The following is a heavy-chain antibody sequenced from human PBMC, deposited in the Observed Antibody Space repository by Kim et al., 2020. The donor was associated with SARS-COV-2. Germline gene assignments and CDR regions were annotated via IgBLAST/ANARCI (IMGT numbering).Heavy chain of an antibody. V-gene: IGHV3-74*01. CDR2: IKDDGSTT. CDR1: GFTISSLW. D-gene: IGHD4-4*01. J-gene: IGHJ3*02. CDR3: ASYRSAAFDI. Sequence: GGSLRLSCAASGFTISSLWMHWVRQAPGKGLVWVSRIKDDGSTTNYAASVKGRFTVSRDNAKNTLYLHMNSLIAEDAAVYYCASYRSAAFDILGQGTMVTVSS.